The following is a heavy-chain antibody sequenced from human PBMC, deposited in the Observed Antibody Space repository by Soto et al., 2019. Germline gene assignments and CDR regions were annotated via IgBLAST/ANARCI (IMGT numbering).Heavy chain of an antibody. J-gene: IGHJ6*02. CDR3: ERHESGGSHYYHYGMSV. D-gene: IGHD2-15*01. CDR1: GYSFTSYW. CDR2: IDPSDSYT. V-gene: IGHV5-10-1*01. Sequence: ESLKISCKGSGYSFTSYWISWVRQMPGKGLEWMGRIDPSDSYTNYSPSFQGHVTISADKSISTAYLQWSSLKASDTAMYYCERHESGGSHYYHYGMSVWAQGTTDTVSS.